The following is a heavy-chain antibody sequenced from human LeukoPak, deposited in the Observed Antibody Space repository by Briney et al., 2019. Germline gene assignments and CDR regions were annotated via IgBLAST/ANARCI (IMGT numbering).Heavy chain of an antibody. CDR1: GGSISSNNW. J-gene: IGHJ6*03. CDR2: IYDSGST. CDR3: ARANDYGDPLPRYMDV. Sequence: SETLSLTCAVSGGSISSNNWWCWVRQPPGKGLEWIGEIYDSGSTNYKPSLKSRVTISVDKSKNQFSLKLSSVTAADTAVYYCARANDYGDPLPRYMDVWGKGTMVTVSS. D-gene: IGHD4-17*01. V-gene: IGHV4-4*02.